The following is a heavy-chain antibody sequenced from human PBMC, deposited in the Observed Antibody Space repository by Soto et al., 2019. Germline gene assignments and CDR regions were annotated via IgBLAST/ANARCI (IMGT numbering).Heavy chain of an antibody. CDR1: GGTLSSYA. V-gene: IGHV1-69*13. CDR3: ARDNVRDGYNYNYYYGMDV. D-gene: IGHD5-12*01. Sequence: SVKVSCKASGGTLSSYAISWVRQAPGQGLEWMGGIIPIFGTANYAQKFQGRVTITADESTSTAYMELSSLRSEDTAVYYCARDNVRDGYNYNYYYGMDVWGQGTTVTVSS. CDR2: IIPIFGTA. J-gene: IGHJ6*02.